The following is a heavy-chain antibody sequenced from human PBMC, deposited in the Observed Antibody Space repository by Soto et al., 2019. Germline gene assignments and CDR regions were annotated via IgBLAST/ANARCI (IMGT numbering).Heavy chain of an antibody. V-gene: IGHV1-69*06. CDR3: ARDRVPLVRGFYGMDV. D-gene: IGHD3-10*01. CDR1: GGTFSSNA. CDR2: IIPRLGTS. J-gene: IGHJ6*02. Sequence: QVQLVQSGAEVKKPGSSVKVSCTASGGTFSSNAINWVRQAPGQGLEWMGGIIPRLGTSNYVEKFKGRATITAGTSTDTVYLELSSLRSEDTAVYYCARDRVPLVRGFYGMDVWGQGTTVTVSS.